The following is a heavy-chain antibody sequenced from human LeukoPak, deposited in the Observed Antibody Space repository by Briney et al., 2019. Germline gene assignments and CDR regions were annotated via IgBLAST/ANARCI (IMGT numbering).Heavy chain of an antibody. CDR2: INPSGGST. V-gene: IGHV1-46*01. J-gene: IGHJ4*02. D-gene: IGHD3-3*01. CDR3: ARGSPHYDFWSGYSEPSNLFDY. Sequence: ASVKVSCKASGYTFTSYYMHRVRQAPGQGLEWMGIINPSGGSTSYAQKFQGRVTMTRDTSTSTVYMELSSLRSEDTAVYYCARGSPHYDFWSGYSEPSNLFDYWGQGTLVTVSS. CDR1: GYTFTSYY.